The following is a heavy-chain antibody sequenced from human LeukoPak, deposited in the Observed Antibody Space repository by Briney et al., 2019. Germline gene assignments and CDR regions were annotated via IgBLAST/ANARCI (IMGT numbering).Heavy chain of an antibody. D-gene: IGHD2-2*01. Sequence: HPGGSLRLSCAASGFTFSSYGMHWVRQAPGKGLEWVAFIRYDGSNKYYADSVKGRFTISRDNSKNTLYLQMNSLRAEDTAVYYCAKAVVVPAAFDYWGQGALVTVSS. J-gene: IGHJ4*02. CDR1: GFTFSSYG. V-gene: IGHV3-30*02. CDR3: AKAVVVPAAFDY. CDR2: IRYDGSNK.